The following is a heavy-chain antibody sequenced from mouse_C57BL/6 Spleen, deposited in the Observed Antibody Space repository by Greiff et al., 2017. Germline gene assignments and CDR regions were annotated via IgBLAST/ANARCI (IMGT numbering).Heavy chain of an antibody. V-gene: IGHV1-82*01. CDR3: ASNYCCVCNFSY. J-gene: IGHJ3*01. CDR2: IYPGDGDT. D-gene: IGHD2-1*01. Sequence: VQGVESGPELVKPGASVKISCKASGYAFSSSWMNWVKQRPGKGLEWIGRIYPGDGDTNYNGKFKGKATLTADKSSSTAYMQLRSLTSEDSAVYFCASNYCCVCNFSYWGPGPLVTFSA. CDR1: GYAFSSSW.